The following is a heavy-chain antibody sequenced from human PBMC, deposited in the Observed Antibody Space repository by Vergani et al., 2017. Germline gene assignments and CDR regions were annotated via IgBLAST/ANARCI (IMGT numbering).Heavy chain of an antibody. CDR3: ARERMVRGRDTGPSYYYGMDV. J-gene: IGHJ6*02. CDR1: GYTFTGYY. V-gene: IGHV1-2*04. D-gene: IGHD3-10*01. CDR2: INPNSGGT. Sequence: QVQLVQSGAEVKKPGASVKVSCKASGYTFTGYYMHWVRQAPGQGLEWMGWINPNSGGTNYAQKFQGWVTMTRDTSISTAYMELSRRRSDDTAVYYCARERMVRGRDTGPSYYYGMDVWGQGTTVTVSS.